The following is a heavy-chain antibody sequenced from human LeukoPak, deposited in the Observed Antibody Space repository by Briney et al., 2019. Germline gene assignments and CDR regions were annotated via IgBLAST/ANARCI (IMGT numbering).Heavy chain of an antibody. D-gene: IGHD2-2*01. Sequence: SETLSLACAVYGVSFSGYYWSKIRQPPGKGLEWIGEINHSGSTNYNPSLKSRVTISVDTSKNQFSLKLSSVTAADTAVYFCARGYQLGSYLWFDPWGQGTLVTVSS. CDR2: INHSGST. CDR1: GVSFSGYY. V-gene: IGHV4-34*01. CDR3: ARGYQLGSYLWFDP. J-gene: IGHJ5*02.